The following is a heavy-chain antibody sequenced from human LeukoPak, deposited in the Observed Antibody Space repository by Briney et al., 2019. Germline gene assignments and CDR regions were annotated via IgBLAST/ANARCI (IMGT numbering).Heavy chain of an antibody. Sequence: ASVKVSCKASGYTFTSYAISWVRQAPGQGREWMGWISAYNGATNYAQKLQGRVSMTTDTSTSTAYVELRSLRSDDTAVYYCARDRSSSWYYFDYWGQGTLVTVSS. CDR1: GYTFTSYA. V-gene: IGHV1-18*01. CDR3: ARDRSSSWYYFDY. J-gene: IGHJ4*02. D-gene: IGHD6-13*01. CDR2: ISAYNGAT.